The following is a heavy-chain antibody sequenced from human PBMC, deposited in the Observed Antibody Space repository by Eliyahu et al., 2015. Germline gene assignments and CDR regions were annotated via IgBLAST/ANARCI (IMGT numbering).Heavy chain of an antibody. CDR1: GFRFNXYV. J-gene: IGHJ5*02. CDR3: ARADCTETSCYGGFNWFDP. CDR2: ISNDGINQ. D-gene: IGHD2-2*01. Sequence: QMQLVESGGGVVQPGRSLRLSCAASGFRFNXYVMNXVXQAPGKGLXWVGVISNDGINQDYGDSVKGRFTISRDNSKNTLYLQMNSLRAEDTAVYYCARADCTETSCYGGFNWFDPWGQGTLVSVSS. V-gene: IGHV3-30*03.